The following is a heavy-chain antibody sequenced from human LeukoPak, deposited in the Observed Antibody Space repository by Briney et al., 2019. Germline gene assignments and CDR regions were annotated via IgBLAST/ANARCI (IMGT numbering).Heavy chain of an antibody. V-gene: IGHV1-18*01. CDR2: ISAHNGNT. CDR3: ARGAPGDSVLADY. J-gene: IGHJ4*02. Sequence: ASVKVSCKTSGYTFSIYGVSWVRQAPGQGLEWLGWISAHNGNTNNAQKVQGKVQGRVTMTTETSTSTAYMELRSLTSDDTAVYYCARGAPGDSVLADYWGQGTLVTVSS. CDR1: GYTFSIYG. D-gene: IGHD2/OR15-2a*01.